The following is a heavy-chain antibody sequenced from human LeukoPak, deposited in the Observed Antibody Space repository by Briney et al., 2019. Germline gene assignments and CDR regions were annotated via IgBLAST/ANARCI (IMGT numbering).Heavy chain of an antibody. D-gene: IGHD5-12*01. V-gene: IGHV5-10-1*01. Sequence: GESLRISCKGSGYSFTSYWISWVRQMPGKGLEWMGRTDPSDPYTNYSPSFQGHVTISADKSISTAYLQWSSLKASDTAMYYCARQLYSGYDPDYWGQGTLVTVPS. CDR1: GYSFTSYW. CDR2: TDPSDPYT. J-gene: IGHJ4*02. CDR3: ARQLYSGYDPDY.